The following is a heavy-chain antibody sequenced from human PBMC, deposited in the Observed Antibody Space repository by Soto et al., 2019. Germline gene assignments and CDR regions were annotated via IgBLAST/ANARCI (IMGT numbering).Heavy chain of an antibody. Sequence: QVQLQQWGAGLLKPSETLSLTCAVYGGSFSGYYWSWIRQPPGKGLEWIGEINHSGSTNYNPSLKSRVTISVDTSKNQFSLKLSSVTAAGTAVYYCARARAMGWIYGVDYWGQGTLVTVSS. CDR1: GGSFSGYY. CDR2: INHSGST. V-gene: IGHV4-34*01. D-gene: IGHD1-7*01. CDR3: ARARAMGWIYGVDY. J-gene: IGHJ4*02.